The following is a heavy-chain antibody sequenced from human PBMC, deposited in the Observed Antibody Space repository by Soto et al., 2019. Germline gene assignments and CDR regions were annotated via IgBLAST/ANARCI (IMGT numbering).Heavy chain of an antibody. V-gene: IGHV1-3*04. J-gene: IGHJ4*02. CDR1: GYTFDSYA. D-gene: IGHD2-15*01. Sequence: QVQLVQSGAEVKKPGASVKVSCKASGYTFDSYAIHWVRQAPGQRLEGVEWISTSSGDTKYSEKIQGRATITRHTSASTAYLERGSLTSEDTAVVYCARDIQDCSGGSCGYYFDYWGQGTLVIVSS. CDR2: ISTSSGDT. CDR3: ARDIQDCSGGSCGYYFDY.